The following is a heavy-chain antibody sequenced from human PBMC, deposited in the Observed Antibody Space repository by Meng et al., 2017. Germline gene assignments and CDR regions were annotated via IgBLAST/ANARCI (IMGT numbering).Heavy chain of an antibody. V-gene: IGHV3-21*02. J-gene: IGHJ5*02. CDR1: GLTFTTST. Sequence: VQWVGFGGGLVKARGSRRLCCAASGLTFTTSTMNLGRQAPGKGLGWVLSISSSSTYKYYADSLKGRFTISRDDPNNTLYVQMNSLTAGDTAVYYCVRGSGSYSSWGQGTLVTVSS. CDR3: VRGSGSYSS. D-gene: IGHD1-26*01. CDR2: ISSSSTYK.